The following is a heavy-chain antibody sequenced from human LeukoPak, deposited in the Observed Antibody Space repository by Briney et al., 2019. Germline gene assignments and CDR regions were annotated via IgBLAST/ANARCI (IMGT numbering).Heavy chain of an antibody. CDR1: GYSFSNFW. Sequence: GESLKISCQGSGYSFSNFWIGWVRQMPGKGLEWMGIIYSGDSDTRYSPSFQGQVTISADKAISTAYLQWSSLKASDTAMYYCARQAGTLDFDYWGQGTLVTVSS. CDR2: IYSGDSDT. CDR3: ARQAGTLDFDY. J-gene: IGHJ4*02. D-gene: IGHD1-1*01. V-gene: IGHV5-51*01.